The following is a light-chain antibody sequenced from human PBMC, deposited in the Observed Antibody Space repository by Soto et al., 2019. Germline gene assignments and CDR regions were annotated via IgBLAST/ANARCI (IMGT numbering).Light chain of an antibody. V-gene: IGKV3-11*01. J-gene: IGKJ2*01. CDR2: DAS. CDR3: QQRSNWPP. Sequence: EIVLTQSPATLSLSPGERATLSCRASQSVSSYLAWYQQKPGQAPRLLIYDASNRATGIPARFSGSGSGTVFPLTISSLGPEDFAVYYCQQRSNWPPFGQGTKLEIK. CDR1: QSVSSY.